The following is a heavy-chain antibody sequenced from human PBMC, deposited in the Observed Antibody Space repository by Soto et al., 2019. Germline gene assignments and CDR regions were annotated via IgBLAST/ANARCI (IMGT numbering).Heavy chain of an antibody. Sequence: PGGSLRLSCAASGFTFDDYAMHWVRQAPGKGLEWVSGISWNSGSIGYADSVKGRFTISRDNAKNSLYLQMNSLRAEDTAVYYCARIDYGDYRVYYYYYGMDVWGQGTTVT. CDR3: ARIDYGDYRVYYYYYGMDV. J-gene: IGHJ6*02. CDR2: ISWNSGSI. V-gene: IGHV3-9*01. D-gene: IGHD4-17*01. CDR1: GFTFDDYA.